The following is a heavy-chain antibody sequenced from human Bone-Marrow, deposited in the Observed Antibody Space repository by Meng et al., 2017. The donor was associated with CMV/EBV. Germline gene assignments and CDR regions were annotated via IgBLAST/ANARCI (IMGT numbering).Heavy chain of an antibody. CDR3: ARDRLEWLLLDYYGMDV. CDR2: TDYSSKWYT. Sequence: SETLSLTCAISGDSVSSNSAAWNWIRQSPSRGLEWLGRTDYSSKWYTDYAVSVNSRITINPDTSKNQFSLQLNSGTPEDTAVYYCARDRLEWLLLDYYGMDVWGQGTLVTVSS. D-gene: IGHD3-3*01. CDR1: GDSVSSNSAA. V-gene: IGHV6-1*01. J-gene: IGHJ6*02.